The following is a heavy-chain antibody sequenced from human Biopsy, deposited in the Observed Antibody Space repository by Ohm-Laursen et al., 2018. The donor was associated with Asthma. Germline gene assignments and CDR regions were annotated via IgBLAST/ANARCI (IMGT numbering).Heavy chain of an antibody. CDR2: VNTASQDT. D-gene: IGHD1-14*01. Sequence: ASVKVSCKTSGYTFNRYIMHWVRQAPGQRLEWMGLVNTASQDTVYSQKFQGRVSITRDTSASSAYMELSSLNFADTAVYYCARNAGAGTFDFWGLGILVSVSA. J-gene: IGHJ4*01. V-gene: IGHV1-3*04. CDR1: GYTFNRYI. CDR3: ARNAGAGTFDF.